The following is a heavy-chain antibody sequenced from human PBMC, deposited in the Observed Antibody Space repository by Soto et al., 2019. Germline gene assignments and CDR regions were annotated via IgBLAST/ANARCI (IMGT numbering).Heavy chain of an antibody. CDR2: IYPGDSDT. J-gene: IGHJ4*01. CDR1: GYSFTRYW. D-gene: IGHD3-22*01. Sequence: GESLKISCKGSGYSFTRYWIGWVRHMPGKGLEWMGVIYPGDSDTRYSPSFQGQVTISVDMSISTAYLQWRSLRTPDTAIYYCQRQPGWLSLSYFDHWGHGTLVTVSS. CDR3: QRQPGWLSLSYFDH. V-gene: IGHV5-51*01.